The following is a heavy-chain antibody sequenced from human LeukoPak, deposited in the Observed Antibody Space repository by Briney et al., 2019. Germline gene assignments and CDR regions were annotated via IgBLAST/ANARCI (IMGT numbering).Heavy chain of an antibody. V-gene: IGHV4-59*11. D-gene: IGHD3-22*01. J-gene: IGHJ4*02. CDR1: GGSTSGRY. Sequence: SETLSLTCTVSGGSTSGRYWTWIRQPTGKGLEWIGYIHYDGRTNYNPSFKSRVIISLDTSNNQFSLNLKSVTAADTAAYYCARLVNYGYSDYWGQGTLVTVSS. CDR3: ARLVNYGYSDY. CDR2: IHYDGRT.